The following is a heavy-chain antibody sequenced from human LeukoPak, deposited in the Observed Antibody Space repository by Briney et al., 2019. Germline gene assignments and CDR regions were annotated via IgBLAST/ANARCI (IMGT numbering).Heavy chain of an antibody. Sequence: PSGTLSLTCAVSGGSISSSNWWSWVRQPPGKGLEWIGEIYHSGSTNYNPSLKSRVTISVDTSKNQFSLKLSSVTAADTAVYYCARFSSREVLGFDYWGQGTLVTVSS. CDR2: IYHSGST. V-gene: IGHV4-4*02. CDR3: ARFSSREVLGFDY. CDR1: GGSISSSNW. D-gene: IGHD3-3*02. J-gene: IGHJ4*02.